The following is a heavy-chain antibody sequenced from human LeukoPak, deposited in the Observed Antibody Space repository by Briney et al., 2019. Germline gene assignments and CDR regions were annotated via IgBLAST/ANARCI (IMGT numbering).Heavy chain of an antibody. Sequence: SETLSLTCAVYGGSFSGYYWSWIRQPPGKGLEWIGEINHSGSTNYNPSLKSRVTISVDTSKNQFSLKLSSVTAADTAVYYCARGRPATAGKRVYYYGMDVWGQGTTVTVSS. CDR2: INHSGST. CDR1: GGSFSGYY. J-gene: IGHJ6*02. D-gene: IGHD6-19*01. CDR3: ARGRPATAGKRVYYYGMDV. V-gene: IGHV4-34*01.